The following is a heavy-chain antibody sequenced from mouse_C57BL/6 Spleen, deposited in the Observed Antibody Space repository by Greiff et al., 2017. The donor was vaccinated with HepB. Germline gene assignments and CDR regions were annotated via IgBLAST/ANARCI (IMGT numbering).Heavy chain of an antibody. CDR1: GYTFTSYW. Sequence: VQLQQPGAELVRPGSSVKLSCKASGYTFTSYWMDWVQQRPGQGLEWIGNIYPSDSETHYNQKFKDKVTLTVDKSSSTAYMQLSSLTSEDSAVYYCAREGGAGYVAYWGQGTLVTVSA. D-gene: IGHD3-2*02. CDR2: IYPSDSET. V-gene: IGHV1-61*01. J-gene: IGHJ3*01. CDR3: AREGGAGYVAY.